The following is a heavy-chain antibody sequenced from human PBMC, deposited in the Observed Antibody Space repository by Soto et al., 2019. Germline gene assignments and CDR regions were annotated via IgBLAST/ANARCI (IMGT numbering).Heavy chain of an antibody. D-gene: IGHD2-2*03. CDR3: ASGWMAAFDT. CDR1: GDSIKTHY. Sequence: SETLSLTCNVTGDSIKTHYWSWIRQPPGKGLEWIGYIYYSGSTLYNPSLKRRVTISVDTAKNQFSLRLNSLTAADTAVYYCASGWMAAFDTWGQGTLVTVPQ. J-gene: IGHJ5*02. CDR2: IYYSGST. V-gene: IGHV4-59*11.